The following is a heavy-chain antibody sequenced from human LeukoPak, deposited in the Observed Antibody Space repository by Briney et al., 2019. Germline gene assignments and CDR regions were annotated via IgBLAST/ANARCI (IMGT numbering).Heavy chain of an antibody. Sequence: GGSLRLSCAASGFTFSTNAMSRVRQAPGKGLEWVSAISGRTGSTYYSDSVKGRFTISRDNSKSTLYLQMDSLRAEDTAVYYCAKCGNSGCHLIDYWGQGTLVTVSS. V-gene: IGHV3-23*01. CDR2: ISGRTGST. CDR3: AKCGNSGCHLIDY. CDR1: GFTFSTNA. D-gene: IGHD5-12*01. J-gene: IGHJ4*02.